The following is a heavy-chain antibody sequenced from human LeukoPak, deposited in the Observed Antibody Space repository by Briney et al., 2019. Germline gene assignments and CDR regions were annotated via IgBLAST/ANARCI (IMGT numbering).Heavy chain of an antibody. CDR2: IYYTGTT. D-gene: IGHD1-1*01. CDR1: GGSISSSLYH. Sequence: SETLSLTCTVSGGSISSSLYHWGWIRQSPGKNLEWLGSIYYTGTTHYNPSLKSRVTISVDTSKNQFSLKLSSVTAADTAVYYCAGATLERLVDYWGQGTLVTVSS. V-gene: IGHV4-39*01. J-gene: IGHJ4*02. CDR3: AGATLERLVDY.